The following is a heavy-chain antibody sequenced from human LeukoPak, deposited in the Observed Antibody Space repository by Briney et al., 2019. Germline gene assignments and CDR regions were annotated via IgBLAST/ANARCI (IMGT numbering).Heavy chain of an antibody. CDR1: GYTFTGYY. CDR2: INPNSGGT. CDR3: ARDELLGLAYFDY. J-gene: IGHJ4*02. V-gene: IGHV1-2*02. D-gene: IGHD1-26*01. Sequence: ASVTVSCKASGYTFTGYYMHWVRQAPGQGLEWMGWINPNSGGTNYAQKFQGRVTMTRDTSISTAYMELSRLRSDDTAVYYCARDELLGLAYFDYWGQGTLVTVSS.